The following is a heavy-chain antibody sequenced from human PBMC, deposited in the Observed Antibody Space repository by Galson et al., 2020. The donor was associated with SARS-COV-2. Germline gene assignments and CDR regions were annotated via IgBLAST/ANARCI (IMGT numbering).Heavy chain of an antibody. CDR1: GGSFSGYY. D-gene: IGHD3-3*01. Sequence: SQTLSLTCAVYGGSFSGYYWSWIRQPPGKGLEWIGEINHSGSTNYNPSLKSRVTISVDTSKNQFSLKLSSVTAADTAVYYCARALRVTIFRVVIRGSGMDVWGQGTTVTVSS. CDR3: ARALRVTIFRVVIRGSGMDV. V-gene: IGHV4-34*01. J-gene: IGHJ6*02. CDR2: INHSGST.